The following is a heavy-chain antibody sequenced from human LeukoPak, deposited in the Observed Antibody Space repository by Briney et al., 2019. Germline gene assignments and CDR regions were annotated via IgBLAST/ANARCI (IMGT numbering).Heavy chain of an antibody. CDR3: ARDVTRAVGPVDY. CDR1: GYTLTELS. CDR2: FDPEDGET. V-gene: IGHV1-24*01. Sequence: ASVKVSCKVSGYTLTELSMHWVRQAPGKGLEWMGGFDPEDGETIYAQKFQGRVTMTRDTSISTAYMELSRLRSDDTAVYYCARDVTRAVGPVDYWGQGTLVTVSS. D-gene: IGHD2-15*01. J-gene: IGHJ4*02.